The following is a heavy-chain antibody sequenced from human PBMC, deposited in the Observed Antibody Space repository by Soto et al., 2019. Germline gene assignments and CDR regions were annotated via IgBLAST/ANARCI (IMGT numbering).Heavy chain of an antibody. Sequence: QVQLVESGGGVVQPGRSLRLSCAASGFTFSSYGMHWVRQAPGKGLEWVAVISYDGSNKYYADSVKGRFTISRDNSKNTRYLQMNSLRAEDTAVYYCAKDDYCSSTSCYTPRAYYYYYYMDVWGKGTTVTVSS. CDR2: ISYDGSNK. V-gene: IGHV3-30*18. CDR1: GFTFSSYG. J-gene: IGHJ6*03. D-gene: IGHD2-2*02. CDR3: AKDDYCSSTSCYTPRAYYYYYYMDV.